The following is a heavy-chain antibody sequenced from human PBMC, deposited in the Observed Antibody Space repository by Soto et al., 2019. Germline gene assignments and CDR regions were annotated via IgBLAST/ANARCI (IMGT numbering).Heavy chain of an antibody. J-gene: IGHJ5*02. D-gene: IGHD2-15*01. CDR1: GGSISSSSFH. V-gene: IGHV4-31*03. CDR3: ARVSGGNWRGPNWFDP. Sequence: SETLSLTCTVSGGSISSSSFHWSWIRQHPGKGLEWIGYIYYSGSTYYNPSLKSRVTISVDTSKNQFSLKLSSVTAADTAVYYCARVSGGNWRGPNWFDPWGQGTLVTVSS. CDR2: IYYSGST.